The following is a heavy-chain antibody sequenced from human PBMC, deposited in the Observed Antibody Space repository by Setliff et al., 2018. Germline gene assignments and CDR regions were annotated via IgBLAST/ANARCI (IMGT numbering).Heavy chain of an antibody. D-gene: IGHD3-22*01. V-gene: IGHV1-69*04. J-gene: IGHJ3*02. CDR2: IIPMHHIA. CDR3: ARDVFPYHYEGAFDI. Sequence: ASVKVSCKASGVTFSNYDITWVRQAPGQGLEWLGRIIPMHHIAKSSQKFQGRVTMTRDTSTSTVYMDMSSLRSEDTAVYYCARDVFPYHYEGAFDIWGQGTMVTVSS. CDR1: GVTFSNYD.